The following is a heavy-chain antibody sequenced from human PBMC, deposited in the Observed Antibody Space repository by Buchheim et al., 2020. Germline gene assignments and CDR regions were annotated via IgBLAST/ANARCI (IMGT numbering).Heavy chain of an antibody. Sequence: QVQLQESGPGLVKPSGTLSLTCAVSGASITISNWWSWVRQPPGKGLEWIGAIYNSGSTNYNPSLKSRVTMSLDKSKNQFSLRLSSVTAADTAVYYCARVGSWYGLPDYWGQGTL. CDR2: IYNSGST. CDR1: GASITISNW. D-gene: IGHD6-13*01. V-gene: IGHV4-4*02. J-gene: IGHJ4*02. CDR3: ARVGSWYGLPDY.